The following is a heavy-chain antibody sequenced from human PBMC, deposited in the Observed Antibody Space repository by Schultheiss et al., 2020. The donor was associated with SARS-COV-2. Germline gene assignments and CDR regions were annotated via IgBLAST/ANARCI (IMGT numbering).Heavy chain of an antibody. CDR2: INAGDSDT. CDR1: GYSFTSYW. V-gene: IGHV5-51*01. D-gene: IGHD2-2*02. Sequence: GESLKISCKGSGYSFTSYWIAWVRQKPGKGLEWMGIINAGDSDTRYSPSFQGQVIISVDKSINTAYLQWSSLKASDTAIYYCARHYWGVVVPAAIRVWGQGTLVTVSS. CDR3: ARHYWGVVVPAAIRV. J-gene: IGHJ4*02.